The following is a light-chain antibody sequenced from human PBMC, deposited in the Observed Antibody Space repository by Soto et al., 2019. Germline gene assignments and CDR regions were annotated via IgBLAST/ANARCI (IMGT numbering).Light chain of an antibody. CDR2: GAS. V-gene: IGKV3-15*01. CDR1: QSVSNY. J-gene: IGKJ4*01. CDR3: QQYHNWPPLT. Sequence: EIVMTQSPGTLSLSPGDTATLSCRASQSVSNYLAWYQQKPGQAPRLLIYGASTRATGIPARFSGGGSETDFTLTISSLQSEDFAVYYCQQYHNWPPLTFGGGTKVDIK.